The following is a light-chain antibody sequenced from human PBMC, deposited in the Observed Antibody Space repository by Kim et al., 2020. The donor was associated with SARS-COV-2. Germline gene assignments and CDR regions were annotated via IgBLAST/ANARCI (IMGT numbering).Light chain of an antibody. J-gene: IGLJ1*01. CDR3: CSYAGSSTPYV. CDR1: SSDVGRYNL. Sequence: QSITISCTGTSSDVGRYNLVSWYRQHPGKAPKLMIYEVRKRPSGISNRFSGSKSGNTTSLTISGLQAEDEADYYCCSYAGSSTPYVFGTGTKVTVL. CDR2: EVR. V-gene: IGLV2-23*02.